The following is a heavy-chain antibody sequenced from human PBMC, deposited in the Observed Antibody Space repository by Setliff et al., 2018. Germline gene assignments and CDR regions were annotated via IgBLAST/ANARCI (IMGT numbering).Heavy chain of an antibody. J-gene: IGHJ4*02. D-gene: IGHD3-22*01. CDR1: GGSISSYY. Sequence: SETLSLTCTVSGGSISSYYWSSIRQPAGKGLEWIGHIYTTGSTNYNPSLKSRVTLSVDTSKNQFSLKLTSVTAADTAIYYCARTPYYYDTAGYDFWGQGTLVTVSS. CDR3: ARTPYYYDTAGYDF. V-gene: IGHV4-4*07. CDR2: IYTTGST.